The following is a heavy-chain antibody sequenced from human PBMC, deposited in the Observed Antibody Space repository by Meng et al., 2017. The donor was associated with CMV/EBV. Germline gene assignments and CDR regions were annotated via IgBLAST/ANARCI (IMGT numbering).Heavy chain of an antibody. J-gene: IGHJ4*02. Sequence: QVQVGVSGGGFVKPGGSLRLSCAASGFTFSDYYMSWIRQAPVKGLEWVSYISSSSSYTNYADSVKGRFTISRDNAKNSLYPQMNSLRAEDTAVYYCARDRTGYPFDYWGQGTLVTVSS. V-gene: IGHV3-11*05. CDR2: ISSSSSYT. D-gene: IGHD3/OR15-3a*01. CDR1: GFTFSDYY. CDR3: ARDRTGYPFDY.